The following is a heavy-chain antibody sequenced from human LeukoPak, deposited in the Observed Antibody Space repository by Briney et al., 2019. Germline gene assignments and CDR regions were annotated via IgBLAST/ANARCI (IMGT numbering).Heavy chain of an antibody. CDR2: IYDSGST. Sequence: SETLSLTCTVSGGSIRSSYYYWGWIRQPPGKGLEWIGSIYDSGSTYYNPSLKSRVTISVDTSKNQFSLKLNSVTAADTAVYYCARGKQRYYYYYYGMDVWGQGTTVTVPS. CDR3: ARGKQRYYYYYYGMDV. V-gene: IGHV4-39*01. J-gene: IGHJ6*02. CDR1: GGSIRSSYYY. D-gene: IGHD1/OR15-1a*01.